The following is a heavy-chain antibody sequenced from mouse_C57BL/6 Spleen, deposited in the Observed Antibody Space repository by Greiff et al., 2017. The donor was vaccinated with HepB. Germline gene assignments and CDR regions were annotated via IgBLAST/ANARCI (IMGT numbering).Heavy chain of an antibody. CDR3: ARGVTTYYFDY. J-gene: IGHJ2*01. D-gene: IGHD2-2*01. V-gene: IGHV1-4*01. CDR1: GYTFTSYT. CDR2: INPSSGYT. Sequence: VQLQQSGAELARPGASVKMSCKASGYTFTSYTMHWVKQRPGQGLERIGYINPSSGYTKYNQKFKDKATLTADKSSSTAYMQLSSLTSEDSAVYYWARGVTTYYFDYWGQGTTLTVSS.